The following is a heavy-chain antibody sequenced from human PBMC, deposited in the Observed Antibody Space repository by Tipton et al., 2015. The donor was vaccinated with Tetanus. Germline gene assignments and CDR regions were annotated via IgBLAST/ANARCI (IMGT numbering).Heavy chain of an antibody. J-gene: IGHJ1*01. Sequence: TLSLTCTVSGDSVRGYYWSWIRQPPGKGLEWVGYVYYTGDTNYNPSLKGRVTISMDTSENQISLKITSVTAADTAVYYCAGVTAQHTEFFFEHWGQGTQVPVSS. D-gene: IGHD1-1*01. CDR3: AGVTAQHTEFFFEH. V-gene: IGHV4-59*02. CDR1: GDSVRGYY. CDR2: VYYTGDT.